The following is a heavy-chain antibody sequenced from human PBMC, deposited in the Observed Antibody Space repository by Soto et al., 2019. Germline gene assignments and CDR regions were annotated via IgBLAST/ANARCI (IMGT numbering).Heavy chain of an antibody. CDR3: ARGVVGDCSSTSCYGPDFDY. J-gene: IGHJ4*02. Sequence: SETLSLTCAVYGWSFSGYYWSWIRQPPGKGLEWIGEINHSGSINYNPSLKSRVTISVDTSKNQFSLKLSSVTAADTAVYYCARGVVGDCSSTSCYGPDFDYWGQGTLVTVS. V-gene: IGHV4-34*01. CDR2: INHSGSI. D-gene: IGHD2-2*01. CDR1: GWSFSGYY.